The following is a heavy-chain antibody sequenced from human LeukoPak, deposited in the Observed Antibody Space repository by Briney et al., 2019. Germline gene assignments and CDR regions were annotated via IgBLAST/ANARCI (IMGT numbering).Heavy chain of an antibody. D-gene: IGHD3-3*01. CDR1: GYTFTDYY. CDR3: APTWRLPRSGHAFDI. J-gene: IGHJ3*02. CDR2: VDPEDGET. V-gene: IGHV1-69-2*01. Sequence: ASVKISCKVSGYTFTDYYVHWVQQAPGKGLEWMGLVDPEDGETIYAEKFQGRVTITADTSTDTAYMELSSLRSEDTAVYYCAPTWRLPRSGHAFDIWGQGTMVTVSS.